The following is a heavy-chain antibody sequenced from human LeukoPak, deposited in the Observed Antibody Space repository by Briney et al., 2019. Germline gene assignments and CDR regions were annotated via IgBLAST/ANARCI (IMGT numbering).Heavy chain of an antibody. J-gene: IGHJ3*02. Sequence: SETLSLTCTVSGGSVGSHWWSWIRQSPGKGLEWIAYIYYSGVTNYNVSVKSRATISINTSTNQFSLSLRSVTTADTAVYYCARGYCTTATCYLSIDGFDIWGPGTMVTVSS. CDR2: IYYSGVT. CDR1: GGSVGSHW. D-gene: IGHD2-2*01. V-gene: IGHV4-59*02. CDR3: ARGYCTTATCYLSIDGFDI.